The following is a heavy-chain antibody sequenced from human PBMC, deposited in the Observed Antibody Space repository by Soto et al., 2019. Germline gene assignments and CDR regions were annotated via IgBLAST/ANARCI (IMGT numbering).Heavy chain of an antibody. D-gene: IGHD2-2*01. CDR2: INSNSSPI. CDR1: GFTFSTYW. CDR3: ARDIGYCSSTSCPGPPPIDY. Sequence: GGSLRLSCAASGFTFSTYWMHWVRQAPGKGLVWVSYINSNSSPINYADSVKGRFTTFRDNAKNTLYLQMNSLRAEDTAVYYCARDIGYCSSTSCPGPPPIDYWGQGTLVTVSS. J-gene: IGHJ4*02. V-gene: IGHV3-74*01.